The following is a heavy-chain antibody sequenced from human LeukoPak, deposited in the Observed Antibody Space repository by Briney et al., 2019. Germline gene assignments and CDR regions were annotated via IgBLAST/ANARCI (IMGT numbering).Heavy chain of an antibody. Sequence: SETLSLTCAVSGGSISSGGYSWSWIRQPLGKGLEWIGYIYYSGSTYYNPSLKSRVTISVDTSKNQFSLKLSSVTAADTAVYYCARDPVAGTPGYFDYWGQGTLVTVSS. D-gene: IGHD6-19*01. CDR1: GGSISSGGYS. J-gene: IGHJ4*02. CDR3: ARDPVAGTPGYFDY. CDR2: IYYSGST. V-gene: IGHV4-30-4*07.